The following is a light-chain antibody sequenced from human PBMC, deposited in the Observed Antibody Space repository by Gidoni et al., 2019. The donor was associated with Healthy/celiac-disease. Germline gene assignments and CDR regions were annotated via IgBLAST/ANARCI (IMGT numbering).Light chain of an antibody. J-gene: IGLJ2*01. CDR2: DAS. V-gene: IGLV2-14*01. Sequence: QSALTQPSSALGSPGPPITISCTGTSSDVGGYNDLSWYQQHPGKAPKLMIYDASNRPPWVSNLFSGSKSGNTASLTISGLQAEDEADYYCSSYTSSSTLVFGGGTKLTVL. CDR1: SSDVGGYND. CDR3: SSYTSSSTLV.